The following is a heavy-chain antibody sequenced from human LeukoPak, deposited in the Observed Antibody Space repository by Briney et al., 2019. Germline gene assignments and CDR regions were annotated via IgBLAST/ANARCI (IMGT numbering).Heavy chain of an antibody. J-gene: IGHJ4*02. CDR2: ISWNSGSI. D-gene: IGHD4-17*01. V-gene: IGHV3-9*01. Sequence: GGSLRLSCAASGFAFDDYAMHWVRQAPGKGLEWVSGISWNSGSIGYADSVKGRFTISRDNAKNSLYLQMNSLRAEDTALYYCARHGDYDVYYFDYWGQGTLVTVSS. CDR3: ARHGDYDVYYFDY. CDR1: GFAFDDYA.